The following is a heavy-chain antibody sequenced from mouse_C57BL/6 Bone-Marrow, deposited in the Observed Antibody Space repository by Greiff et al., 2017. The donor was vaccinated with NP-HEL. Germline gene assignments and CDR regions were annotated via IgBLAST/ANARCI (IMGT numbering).Heavy chain of an antibody. CDR3: AREDYYGSSWYFDV. CDR1: GYTFTSYW. D-gene: IGHD1-1*01. Sequence: VKLQESGAELVMPGASVKLSCKASGYTFTSYWMHWVKQRPGQGLEWIGEIDPSDSYTNYNQKFKGKSTLTVDKSSSTAYMQLSSLTSEDSAVYYCAREDYYGSSWYFDVWGTGTTVTVSS. J-gene: IGHJ1*03. CDR2: IDPSDSYT. V-gene: IGHV1-69*01.